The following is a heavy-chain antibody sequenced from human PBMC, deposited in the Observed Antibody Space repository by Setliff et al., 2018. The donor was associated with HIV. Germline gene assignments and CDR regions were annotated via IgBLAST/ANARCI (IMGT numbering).Heavy chain of an antibody. CDR2: VFHSGST. D-gene: IGHD5-18*01. J-gene: IGHJ4*02. Sequence: PSETLSLTCAVSGYSISSGYYWGWSRQPPGKGLEWIGSVFHSGSTYYNPSLKSRVTMSVDTSKNQFSLKLSSVTAADTAVYYCAGDAERGYSYGYDYWGQGTLVTVSS. CDR3: AGDAERGYSYGYDY. CDR1: GYSISSGYY. V-gene: IGHV4-38-2*01.